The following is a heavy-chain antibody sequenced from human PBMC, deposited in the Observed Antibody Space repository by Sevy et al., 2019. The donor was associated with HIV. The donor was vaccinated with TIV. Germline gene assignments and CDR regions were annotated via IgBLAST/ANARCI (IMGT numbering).Heavy chain of an antibody. D-gene: IGHD1-26*01. CDR2: ISGYNGDT. J-gene: IGHJ1*01. CDR3: ARAPSGSQGPGQYFQH. CDR1: GYTFNSYV. V-gene: IGHV1-18*01. Sequence: ASVKVSCKASGYTFNSYVITWVRRAPGQGLEWMGKISGYNGDTKYGQKFQGRVTMTTDPSTSTAYMELRSLKSDDTAVYYCARAPSGSQGPGQYFQHWGQGTLVTVSS.